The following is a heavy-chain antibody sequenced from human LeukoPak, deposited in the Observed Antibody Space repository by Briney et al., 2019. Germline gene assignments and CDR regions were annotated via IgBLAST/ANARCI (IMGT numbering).Heavy chain of an antibody. V-gene: IGHV3-23*01. J-gene: IGHJ4*02. CDR2: IDGSGGIT. CDR1: GFTFSSYA. Sequence: GGSLRLSCAASGFTFSSYAMSWVRQAPGKGLEWVSNIDGSGGITYYADSVKGRFTISRDNSNNTLYLQMNSLRAEDTAVYYCAKAGTKSGISPSDWGQGTLVTVSS. D-gene: IGHD1-1*01. CDR3: AKAGTKSGISPSD.